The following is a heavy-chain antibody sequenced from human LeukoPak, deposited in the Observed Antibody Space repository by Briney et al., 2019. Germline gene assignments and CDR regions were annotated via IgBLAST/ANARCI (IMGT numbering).Heavy chain of an antibody. CDR1: GYTFTSYG. Sequence: ASVKVSCKASGYTFTSYGISWVRQAPGQGLEWMGWVSAYNGNTNYAQKLQGRVTMTTDTSTSTAYMELRSLRSDDTAVYYCARYHCSSTSCSSDAGFDPWGQGTLVTVSS. CDR2: VSAYNGNT. V-gene: IGHV1-18*01. D-gene: IGHD2-2*01. CDR3: ARYHCSSTSCSSDAGFDP. J-gene: IGHJ5*02.